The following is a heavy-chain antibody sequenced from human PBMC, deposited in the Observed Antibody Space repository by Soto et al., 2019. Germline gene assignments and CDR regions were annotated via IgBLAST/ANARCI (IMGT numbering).Heavy chain of an antibody. D-gene: IGHD6-19*01. CDR2: MNPNSGNT. Sequence: QVQLVQSGAEVKKPGASVKVSCKASGYTFTSYAINWVRQATGQGLEWMGWMNPNSGNTGYAQKFQGRVTMTRNTSISTAYMEVSSLRSEDTAVYYCARGQSGYSSGWSPNDYWGQGTLVTVSS. J-gene: IGHJ4*02. CDR3: ARGQSGYSSGWSPNDY. V-gene: IGHV1-8*01. CDR1: GYTFTSYA.